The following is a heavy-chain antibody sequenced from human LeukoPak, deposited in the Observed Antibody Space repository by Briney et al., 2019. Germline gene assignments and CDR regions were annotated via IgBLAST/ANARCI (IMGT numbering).Heavy chain of an antibody. Sequence: GGSLRLSCAGSGFTFSSYAMSWVRQAPGKGLEWVSAISGSGGSTYYADSVKGRFTISRDNSKNTLYLQMNSLRADDTAVYYCATPVTYFDYWGQGTLVTVSS. J-gene: IGHJ4*02. CDR1: GFTFSSYA. CDR3: ATPVTYFDY. D-gene: IGHD2-21*02. V-gene: IGHV3-23*01. CDR2: ISGSGGST.